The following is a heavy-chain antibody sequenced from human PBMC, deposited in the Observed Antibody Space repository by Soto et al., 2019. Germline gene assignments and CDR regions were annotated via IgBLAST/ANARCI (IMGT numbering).Heavy chain of an antibody. CDR3: AREVGATARAFDY. CDR1: GYSISSGYF. V-gene: IGHV4-38-2*02. Sequence: PSETLSLTCAVSGYSISSGYFWGWIRQPPGKGLEWIGSIHHRGSTYYNPSLKGRVTISVDTSKNQFSLKLTSVTAADTAVYFCAREVGATARAFDYWGQGALVTVSS. CDR2: IHHRGST. J-gene: IGHJ4*02. D-gene: IGHD1-26*01.